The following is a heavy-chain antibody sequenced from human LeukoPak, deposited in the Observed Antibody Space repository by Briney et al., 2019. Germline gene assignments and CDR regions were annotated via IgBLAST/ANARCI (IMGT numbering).Heavy chain of an antibody. D-gene: IGHD2-2*01. CDR2: IKQDGSEK. Sequence: PGGSLRLSCAASGFTFSSYWMSWVRQAPGKGLEWVANIKQDGSEKYYVDSVKGRFTISRDNAKNSLYLQMNSLRAEDTAVYYCARSIVVVPAVDDYWGQGTLVTVSS. V-gene: IGHV3-7*01. J-gene: IGHJ4*02. CDR3: ARSIVVVPAVDDY. CDR1: GFTFSSYW.